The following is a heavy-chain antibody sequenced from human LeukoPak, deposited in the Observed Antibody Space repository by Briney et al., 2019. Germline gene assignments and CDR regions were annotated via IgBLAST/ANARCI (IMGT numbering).Heavy chain of an antibody. V-gene: IGHV2-5*01. CDR1: GFSLRNTRVA. CDR3: AHKGRGSGSYTM. Sequence: SGPTLVNPTQILTLTRTFFGFSLRNTRVAVAWIRQPPGKALEWLAVSYWNNDMSYSPSLKSRLTITKDTSKNQVVLIMTNMDPLDTGTYYCAHKGRGSGSYTMWGQGTLVTVSS. D-gene: IGHD3-10*01. J-gene: IGHJ4*02. CDR2: SYWNNDM.